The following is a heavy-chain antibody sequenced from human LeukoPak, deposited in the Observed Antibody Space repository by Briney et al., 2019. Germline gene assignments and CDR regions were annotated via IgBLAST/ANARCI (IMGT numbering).Heavy chain of an antibody. D-gene: IGHD5-12*01. V-gene: IGHV4-34*01. Sequence: SETLSLTCAVDGGSFSGFYWTWIRQPPGKGLEWIGNIYYSGSTYYNPSLKSRVTISVDTSKNQFSLKLSSVTAADTAVYYCARHGRGLVATIVGDYYYYMDVWGKGTTVTVSS. CDR3: ARHGRGLVATIVGDYYYYMDV. CDR2: IYYSGST. CDR1: GGSFSGFY. J-gene: IGHJ6*03.